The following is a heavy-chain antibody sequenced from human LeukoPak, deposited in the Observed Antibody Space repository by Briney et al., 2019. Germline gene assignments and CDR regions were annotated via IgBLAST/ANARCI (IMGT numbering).Heavy chain of an antibody. CDR3: ARVTSGLFGN. V-gene: IGHV4-59*01. CDR1: GGSISSYY. J-gene: IGHJ4*02. D-gene: IGHD6-19*01. CDR2: IYNSGST. Sequence: SETLSLTCTVSGGSISSYYWSWIRQPPGKGLEYIGYIYNSGSTNYNPSLKSRVTMSVDTSKNQFSLKLSSVTAADTAVYYCARVTSGLFGNWSQGTLVTVSS.